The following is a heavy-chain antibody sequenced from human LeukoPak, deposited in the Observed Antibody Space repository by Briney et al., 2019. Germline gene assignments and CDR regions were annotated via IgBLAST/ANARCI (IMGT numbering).Heavy chain of an antibody. CDR2: IYHSGST. V-gene: IGHV4-4*02. D-gene: IGHD6-19*01. CDR3: ARSYDTGWYEDY. CDR1: GGSISSSNW. Sequence: PSETLSLTCAVSGGSISSSNWWSWVRQPPGKGLEWIGEIYHSGSTNYNPSLKSRVTISVDKSKNQFSLNLNSVTAADTAVYYCARSYDTGWYEDYWGQGTLVTVSS. J-gene: IGHJ4*02.